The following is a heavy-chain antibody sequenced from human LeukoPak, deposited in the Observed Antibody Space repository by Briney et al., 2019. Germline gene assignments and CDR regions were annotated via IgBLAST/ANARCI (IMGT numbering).Heavy chain of an antibody. CDR1: DGSISSGSYY. Sequence: SETLSLTCTVSDGSISSGSYYWSWIRQPAGKGLEWIGRIYTSGSTNYNPSLKSRVTISVDTSKNQFSLKLSSVTAADTAVYYCARLVVGDFGVVIIDYWGQGTLVTVSS. V-gene: IGHV4-61*02. CDR2: IYTSGST. J-gene: IGHJ4*02. CDR3: ARLVVGDFGVVIIDY. D-gene: IGHD3-3*01.